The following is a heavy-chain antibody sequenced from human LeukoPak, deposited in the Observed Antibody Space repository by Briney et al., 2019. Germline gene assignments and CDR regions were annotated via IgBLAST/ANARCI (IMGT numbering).Heavy chain of an antibody. Sequence: ASVKVSCKASGYTSTNYGISWVRQAPGQGLEWMGWISIYNGNTNFAQKLQGRVTLTTDTSAGTVYMELRSLRSDDTAVYYCAGCYYDSSGYPRPWFDPWGQGTLVTVSS. CDR3: AGCYYDSSGYPRPWFDP. V-gene: IGHV1-18*01. CDR2: ISIYNGNT. CDR1: GYTSTNYG. J-gene: IGHJ5*02. D-gene: IGHD3-22*01.